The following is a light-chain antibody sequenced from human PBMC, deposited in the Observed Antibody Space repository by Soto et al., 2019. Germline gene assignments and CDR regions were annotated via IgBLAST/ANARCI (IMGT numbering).Light chain of an antibody. CDR3: IAYTMNSILL. CDR2: EVN. J-gene: IGLJ3*02. CDR1: TSDVGSYDY. Sequence: QSALTQPPSVSGSPGQSITVSCTGTTSDVGSYDYVSWYQHHPDKAPKLIISEVNKRPSGISNRFSGSKSGNTASLTISGLQAEDEADYYCIAYTMNSILLFGGGTQLTVL. V-gene: IGLV2-14*01.